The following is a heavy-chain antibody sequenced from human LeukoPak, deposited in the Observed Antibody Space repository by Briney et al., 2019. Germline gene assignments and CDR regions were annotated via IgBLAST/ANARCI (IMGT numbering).Heavy chain of an antibody. D-gene: IGHD3-22*01. CDR1: GYTFTTYA. J-gene: IGHJ4*02. Sequence: ASVKVSCKASGYTFTTYAIHWVRQAPGQRLEWMGWINAGNGNTKYSQKFQARVTITRDTSASTAYMELSSLRSEDTAVYYCARDAVRDSSGYYFVGYFDYWGQGTLVTVSS. CDR3: ARDAVRDSSGYYFVGYFDY. CDR2: INAGNGNT. V-gene: IGHV1-3*01.